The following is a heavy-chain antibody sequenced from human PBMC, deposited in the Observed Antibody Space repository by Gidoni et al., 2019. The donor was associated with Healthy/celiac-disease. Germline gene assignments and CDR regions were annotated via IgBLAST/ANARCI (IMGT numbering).Heavy chain of an antibody. CDR1: GGSISSSSYY. J-gene: IGHJ4*02. Sequence: QLQLQESGPGLVKPSETLSLTCTVSGGSISSSSYYWGWIRQPPGKGLEWVGSIYYSGSTYYNSSLKTRVTISVDTSKNQFSLKLSSVTAADTAVYYCARHLTFGGVIAPFNYWGQGTLVTVSS. D-gene: IGHD3-16*02. V-gene: IGHV4-39*01. CDR3: ARHLTFGGVIAPFNY. CDR2: IYYSGST.